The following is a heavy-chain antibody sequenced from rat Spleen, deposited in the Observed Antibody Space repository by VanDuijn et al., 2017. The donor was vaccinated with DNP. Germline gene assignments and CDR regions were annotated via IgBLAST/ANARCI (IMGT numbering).Heavy chain of an antibody. CDR1: GFTFNNYW. CDR2: ITTSGDST. J-gene: IGHJ3*01. CDR3: ATSSYFGYDYGFAY. Sequence: EVQLVESGGDLVQPGRSMKLSCAASGFTFNNYWMTWIRQVPGKGLEWVASITTSGDSTSSPDSVKGRFTISRDYARSTLYLQMDSLRSEDTATYYCATSSYFGYDYGFAYWGQGTLVTVSS. V-gene: IGHV5-31*01. D-gene: IGHD1-7*01.